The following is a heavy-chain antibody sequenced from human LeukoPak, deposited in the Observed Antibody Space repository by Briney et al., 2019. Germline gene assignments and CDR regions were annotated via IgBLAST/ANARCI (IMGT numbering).Heavy chain of an antibody. CDR3: ARDLPTIVGANRFDP. D-gene: IGHD1-26*01. CDR2: ISSSSSYI. J-gene: IGHJ5*02. V-gene: IGHV3-21*01. CDR1: GFSFSSYA. Sequence: GGSLTFSCAASGFSFSSYAMSWVRQAPGKGLEWVSSISSSSSYIYYADSVKGRFTISRDNAKNSLYLQMNSLRAEDTAVYYCARDLPTIVGANRFDPWGQGTLVTVSS.